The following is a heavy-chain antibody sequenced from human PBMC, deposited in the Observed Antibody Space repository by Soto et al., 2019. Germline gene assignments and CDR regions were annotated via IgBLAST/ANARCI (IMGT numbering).Heavy chain of an antibody. CDR2: INPGRGYT. V-gene: IGHV1-3*01. J-gene: IGHJ4*02. D-gene: IGHD2-8*01. CDR1: GYTLPNYS. Sequence: QVQFVQSGAEVKKPGASVRLSCKPSGYTLPNYSIQWVRQAAVQGLQWLGWINPGRGYTGNSKRFQGRVTLSRDHSASTFCMDLTSLTSEDTAVYFCTRDLNGGNPFDYWGQGTLVTVSS. CDR3: TRDLNGGNPFDY.